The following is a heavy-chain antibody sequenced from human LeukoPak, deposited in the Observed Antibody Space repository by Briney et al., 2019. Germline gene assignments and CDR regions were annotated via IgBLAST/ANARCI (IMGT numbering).Heavy chain of an antibody. Sequence: PSETLTLTCAVYGGSFSGYYWSWIRQPPGKGLEWVGEINHSGSTNYNPSLKSRVTISVDTSKNQFSLKLSSVTAADTAVYYCARGLRRIGGWWTAYFDYWGQGTLVTVSS. CDR2: INHSGST. CDR3: ARGLRRIGGWWTAYFDY. D-gene: IGHD2-15*01. J-gene: IGHJ4*02. V-gene: IGHV4-34*01. CDR1: GGSFSGYY.